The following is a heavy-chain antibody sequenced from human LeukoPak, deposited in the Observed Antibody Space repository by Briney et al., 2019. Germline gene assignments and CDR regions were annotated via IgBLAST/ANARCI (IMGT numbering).Heavy chain of an antibody. CDR1: GGSVSGYY. CDR3: ARGRGGGQPGCR. V-gene: IGHV4-34*01. D-gene: IGHD1-26*01. CDR2: INHSGGT. J-gene: IGHJ4*02. Sequence: SETLSLTCAVYGGSVSGYYWSWIRQPPGKELEWIGEINHSGGTNYNPSLKSRVTISVDTSKNQFSLKLSSVTAADTAVYYCARGRGGGQPGCRWGQGTLVTVSS.